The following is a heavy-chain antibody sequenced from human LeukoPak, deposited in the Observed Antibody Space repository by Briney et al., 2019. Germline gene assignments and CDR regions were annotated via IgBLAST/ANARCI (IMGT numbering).Heavy chain of an antibody. D-gene: IGHD3-22*01. V-gene: IGHV1-69*13. CDR2: IIPIFGTA. CDR3: ASRRYDSSYFDY. Sequence: GASVKVSCKASGYTFTSYAMNWVRQAPGQGLEWMGGIIPIFGTANYAQKFQGRVTITADESTSTAYMELSSLRSEDTAVYYCASRRYDSSYFDYWGQGTLVTVSS. J-gene: IGHJ4*02. CDR1: GYTFTSYA.